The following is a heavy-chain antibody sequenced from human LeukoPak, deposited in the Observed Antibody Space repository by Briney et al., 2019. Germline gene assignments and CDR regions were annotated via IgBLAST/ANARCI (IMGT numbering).Heavy chain of an antibody. Sequence: SETPSLTCTVSGGSISSYYWSWLRQPAGKGLEWIGRIYTSGSTNYNPSLKSRVTMSVDTSKNQFSLKLSSVTAADTAVYYCARSGSSGWYREFDYWGQGTLVTVSS. CDR3: ARSGSSGWYREFDY. CDR2: IYTSGST. V-gene: IGHV4-4*07. J-gene: IGHJ4*02. D-gene: IGHD6-19*01. CDR1: GGSISSYY.